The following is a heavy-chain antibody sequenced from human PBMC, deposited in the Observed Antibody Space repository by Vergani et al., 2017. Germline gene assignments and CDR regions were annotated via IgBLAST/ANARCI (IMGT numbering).Heavy chain of an antibody. CDR2: IYSGGST. CDR3: ARESRHIVAYYYYYYMDV. V-gene: IGHV3-53*02. D-gene: IGHD5-12*01. J-gene: IGHJ6*03. CDR1: GFTVSSNY. Sequence: EVQLVETGGGLIQPGGSLRLSCAASGFTVSSNYMSWVRQAPGKGLEWVSVIYSGGSTYYADSVKGRVTISRDNSKNTLYLQMNSLRAEDTAVYYCARESRHIVAYYYYYYMDVWGKGTTVTVSS.